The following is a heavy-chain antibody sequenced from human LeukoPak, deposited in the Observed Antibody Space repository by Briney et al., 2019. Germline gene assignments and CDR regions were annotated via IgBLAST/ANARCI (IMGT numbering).Heavy chain of an antibody. CDR1: GYTFTSYD. J-gene: IGHJ3*02. CDR3: ARGRDYDILTGYSHDAFDI. D-gene: IGHD3-9*01. Sequence: ASVKVSCKASGYTFTSYDINWVRQATGQGLEWMGWMNPNSGNTGYAQKFQGRVTMTRNTSISTAYMELSSLRSKDTAVYYCARGRDYDILTGYSHDAFDIWGQGTMVTVSS. V-gene: IGHV1-8*01. CDR2: MNPNSGNT.